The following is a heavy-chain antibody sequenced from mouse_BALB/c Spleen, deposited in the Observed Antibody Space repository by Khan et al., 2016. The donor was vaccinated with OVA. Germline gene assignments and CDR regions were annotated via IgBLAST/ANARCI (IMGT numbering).Heavy chain of an antibody. CDR2: ISTYYGDS. Sequence: QVQLKQSGAELVRPGVSVKISCKGSGYIFTDFSMHWVKRSHAKSLEWIGVISTYYGDSIYNQNFKDKATLTVEKSSSTAYMELARLTSEDSAIYCCARGSGSYRFAYWGQGTLVTVAA. CDR3: ARGSGSYRFAY. J-gene: IGHJ3*01. D-gene: IGHD1-1*02. CDR1: GYIFTDFS. V-gene: IGHV1S137*01.